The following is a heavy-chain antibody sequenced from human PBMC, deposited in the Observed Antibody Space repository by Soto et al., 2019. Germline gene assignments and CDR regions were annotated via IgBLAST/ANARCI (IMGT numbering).Heavy chain of an antibody. J-gene: IGHJ4*02. CDR1: GFTFSTYW. V-gene: IGHV3-74*01. D-gene: IGHD2-21*01. CDR2: INSDGSTI. Sequence: EVQLVESGGLLVQPGGSLRLSCAASGFTFSTYWMHWVRQAPGKGLVWVARINSDGSTINYADSVRGRFTISRDNAENTLFLQMNTLRAEDTAVYYCATAGQFRVDNWGQGTLVTVSS. CDR3: ATAGQFRVDN.